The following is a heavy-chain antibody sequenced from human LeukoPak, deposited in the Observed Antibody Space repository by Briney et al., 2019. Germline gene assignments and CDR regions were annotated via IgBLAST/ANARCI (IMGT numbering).Heavy chain of an antibody. J-gene: IGHJ4*02. CDR3: ARVSGSSSWSFDY. CDR2: IYSGGST. V-gene: IGHV3-53*01. CDR1: GFTFSSYG. Sequence: GGSLRLSCAASGFTFSSYGMSWVRQAPGKGLEWVSVIYSGGSTYYADSVKGRFTISRDNSKNTLYLQMNSLRAEDTAVYYCARVSGSSSWSFDYWGQGTLVTVSS. D-gene: IGHD6-13*01.